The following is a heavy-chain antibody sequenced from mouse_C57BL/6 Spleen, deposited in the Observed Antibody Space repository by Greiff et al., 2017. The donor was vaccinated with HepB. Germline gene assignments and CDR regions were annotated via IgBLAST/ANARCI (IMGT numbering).Heavy chain of an antibody. D-gene: IGHD1-1*01. J-gene: IGHJ2*01. CDR2: IYPGGGYT. CDR1: GYTFTNFW. Sequence: QVQLQQSGAELVRPGTSVKMSCKASGYTFTNFWIGWAKQRPGHGLEWIGDIYPGGGYTNYNEKFKGKATLTADKSSSTAYMQFSSLTSEDSAIYYCARSPLITPFDYWGQGTTLTVSS. CDR3: ARSPLITPFDY. V-gene: IGHV1-63*01.